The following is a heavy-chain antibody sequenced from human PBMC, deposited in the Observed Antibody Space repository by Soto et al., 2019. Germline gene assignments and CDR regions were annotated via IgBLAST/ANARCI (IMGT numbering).Heavy chain of an antibody. CDR3: ASSGMVVTAIFDY. V-gene: IGHV3-30*03. CDR2: ISYDGSNK. CDR1: GFTFSSYG. Sequence: GGSLRLSCAASGFTFSSYGMHWVRQAPGKGLEWVAVISYDGSNKYYADSVKGRFTISRDNSKNTLYLQMNSLRAEDTAVYYCASSGMVVTAIFDYWGQGTLVTVSS. D-gene: IGHD2-21*02. J-gene: IGHJ4*02.